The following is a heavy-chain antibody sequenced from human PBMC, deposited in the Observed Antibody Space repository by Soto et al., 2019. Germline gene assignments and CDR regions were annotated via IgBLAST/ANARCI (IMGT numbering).Heavy chain of an antibody. CDR3: ARGLAYGDYGWLDP. CDR2: ISNSGSTI. D-gene: IGHD4-17*01. CDR1: EFTFGDSY. V-gene: IGHV3-11*01. J-gene: IGHJ5*02. Sequence: QVQLVEAGGGLVKPGGSLRLPCAASEFTFGDSYMTWIRRAPGKGLEWVSYISNSGSTIYYADSVKGRFTISRDNAKNSLYLQMNSLRAEDTAVYYCARGLAYGDYGWLDPWGQGTLVTVSP.